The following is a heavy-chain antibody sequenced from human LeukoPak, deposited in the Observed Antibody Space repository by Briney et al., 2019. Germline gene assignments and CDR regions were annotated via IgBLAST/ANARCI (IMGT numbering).Heavy chain of an antibody. J-gene: IGHJ4*02. CDR3: ARASGDFEGHYFDY. CDR1: GFSISSGFY. D-gene: IGHD3-3*01. CDR2: IYRTGST. Sequence: SETLSLTCTVSGFSISSGFYWGRIRQPPGKGLEWIGSIYRTGSTYYNPSLKSRVTISVDTSKNQFSLKLSSVNAADTAVYYCARASGDFEGHYFDYWGQGTLVTVSS. V-gene: IGHV4-38-2*02.